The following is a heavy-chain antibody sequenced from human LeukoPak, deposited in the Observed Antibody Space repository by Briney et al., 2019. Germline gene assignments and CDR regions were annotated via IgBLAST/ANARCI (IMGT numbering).Heavy chain of an antibody. J-gene: IGHJ6*03. CDR1: GGSISSYY. V-gene: IGHV4-4*07. CDR2: IYTSGGT. CDR3: ARVGNIVVGDYYYMDV. D-gene: IGHD2-2*01. Sequence: SETLSLTCTVSGGSISSYYWSWIRQPAGKGLEWIGRIYTSGGTNYNPSLKSRVTMSVDTSKNQFSLKLSSVTAADTAAYYCARVGNIVVGDYYYMDVWGKGTTVTVSS.